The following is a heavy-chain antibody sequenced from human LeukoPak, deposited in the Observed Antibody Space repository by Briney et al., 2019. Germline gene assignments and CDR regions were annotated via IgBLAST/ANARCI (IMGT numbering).Heavy chain of an antibody. D-gene: IGHD6-13*01. V-gene: IGHV1-2*02. CDR1: GYTFTGYY. CDR2: INPNSGGT. J-gene: IGHJ4*02. CDR3: ARAGYSSNWYREDY. Sequence: ASVKVSCKASGYTFTGYYMHWVRQAPGLGPEWMGWINPNSGGTNYAQKFQGRVTMTRDTSLSTAYMELSRLRSDDTAVYFCARAGYSSNWYREDYWGQGTLVTVSS.